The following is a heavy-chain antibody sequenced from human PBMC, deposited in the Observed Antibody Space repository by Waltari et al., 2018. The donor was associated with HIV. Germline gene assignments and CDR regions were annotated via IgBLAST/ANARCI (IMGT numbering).Heavy chain of an antibody. CDR2: IWSDGSNK. CDR1: GPLFSIYG. V-gene: IGHV3-33*01. J-gene: IGHJ4*02. Sequence: QVQLVESGGGVVQPGRSLSISCEASGPLFSIYGMHWVRQAPGKGLEWVAVIWSDGSNKYYADSVKGRFTISRDNSKNTLYLQMNSLRAEDTAVYYCASAAGPFDNWGQGTLVTVSS. CDR3: ASAAGPFDN. D-gene: IGHD6-13*01.